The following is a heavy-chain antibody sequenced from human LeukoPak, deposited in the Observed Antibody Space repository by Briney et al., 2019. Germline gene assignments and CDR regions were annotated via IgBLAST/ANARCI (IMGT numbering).Heavy chain of an antibody. J-gene: IGHJ6*03. V-gene: IGHV3-30*02. CDR1: GFTFSSYG. D-gene: IGHD3-3*01. CDR2: IRYDGSNK. CDR3: AKYCDFWSGYSQHYYYMDV. Sequence: PGGSLRLSCAASGFTFSSYGMHWVRQAPGKGLEWVAFIRYDGSNKYYADSVKGRFTISRDNSKNTLYLQMNSLRAEDTAVYYCAKYCDFWSGYSQHYYYMDVWGKGTTVTVSS.